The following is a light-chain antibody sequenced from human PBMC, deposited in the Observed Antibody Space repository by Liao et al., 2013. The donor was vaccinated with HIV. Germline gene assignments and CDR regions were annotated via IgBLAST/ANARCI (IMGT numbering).Light chain of an antibody. CDR1: DIGKKG. Sequence: SYVLTQTPSVSLASGQTARISCGGDDIGKKGVQWYQQKPGQAPVVVIHYDDARPSGIPERFSGSNSGNTATLTISRVEAGDEADYFCQVWDNSDFLVFGGGTKLTVL. CDR3: QVWDNSDFLV. J-gene: IGLJ2*01. V-gene: IGLV3-21*04. CDR2: YDD.